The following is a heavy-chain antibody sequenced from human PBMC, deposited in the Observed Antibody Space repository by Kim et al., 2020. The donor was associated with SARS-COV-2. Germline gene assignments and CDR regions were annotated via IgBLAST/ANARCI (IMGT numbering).Heavy chain of an antibody. J-gene: IGHJ6*02. D-gene: IGHD1-26*01. V-gene: IGHV3-30*02. Sequence: DPGKGRFTISRDNSKNTLYLQMTSLGAEDTAVYYCAKEDGSYYYYYYGMDVWGQGTTVTVSS. CDR3: AKEDGSYYYYYYGMDV.